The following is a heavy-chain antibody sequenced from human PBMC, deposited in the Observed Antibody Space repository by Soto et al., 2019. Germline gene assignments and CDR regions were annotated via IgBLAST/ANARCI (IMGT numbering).Heavy chain of an antibody. CDR3: ARVAQRAATRDYYGMDV. Sequence: SETLSLTCTVSGGSISSGGYYWSWISQHPGKGLEWIGYIYYSGSTYYNPSLKSRVTISVDTSKNQFSLKLSSVTAADTAVYYCARVAQRAATRDYYGMDVWGQGTTVTVSS. CDR1: GGSISSGGYY. J-gene: IGHJ6*02. V-gene: IGHV4-31*03. CDR2: IYYSGST. D-gene: IGHD6-25*01.